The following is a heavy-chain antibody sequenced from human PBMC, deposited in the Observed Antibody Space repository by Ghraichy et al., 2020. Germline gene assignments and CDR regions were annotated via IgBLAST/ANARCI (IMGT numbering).Heavy chain of an antibody. CDR2: ITYSSSYI. D-gene: IGHD6-13*01. J-gene: IGHJ3*02. CDR3: VLMGSISSSHAFVI. CDR1: GFTFSDYT. Sequence: GESLNISCAASGFTFSDYTMNWVRQAPGKGLEWVSSITYSSSYIYYADSVKGRFTISRDNAKKSLYLHMSSLRPEDTAVYYCVLMGSISSSHAFVIWGQGTMVTVSS. V-gene: IGHV3-21*01.